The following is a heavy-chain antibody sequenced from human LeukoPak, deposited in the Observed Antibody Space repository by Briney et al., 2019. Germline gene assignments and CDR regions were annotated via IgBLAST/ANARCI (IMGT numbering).Heavy chain of an antibody. J-gene: IGHJ1*01. V-gene: IGHV1-46*03. CDR3: ARGGSYSESGSLLFHH. CDR2: LNPSAGVT. CDR1: GYTFANYY. Sequence: ASVKVSCKASGYTFANYYIHWVRQAPGQGLEWMGILNPSAGVTSYAQKFQGRVTMTRDTSTSTAYMELTSLRSDDTAVYYCARGGSYSESGSLLFHHWGLGTLVSVSS. D-gene: IGHD3-10*01.